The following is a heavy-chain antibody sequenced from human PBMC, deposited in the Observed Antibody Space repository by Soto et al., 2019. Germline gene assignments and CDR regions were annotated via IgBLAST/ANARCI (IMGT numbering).Heavy chain of an antibody. CDR1: GLTFRNHA. CDR2: VSGSGDST. V-gene: IGHV3-23*01. J-gene: IGHJ4*02. Sequence: GGSLRLSCAGSGLTFRNHAMSLVRQAPGEGLAWVATVSGSGDSTYYADSVKGRFTISRDNSKNTLFLQIHSLRAEDTAVYYCAKEPLYGSGSYVADYWGQGTLVTVSS. CDR3: AKEPLYGSGSYVADY. D-gene: IGHD3-10*01.